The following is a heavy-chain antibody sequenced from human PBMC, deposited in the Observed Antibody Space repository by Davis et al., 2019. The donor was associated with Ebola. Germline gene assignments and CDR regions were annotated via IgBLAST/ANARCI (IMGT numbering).Heavy chain of an antibody. D-gene: IGHD3-10*01. CDR1: GYSISTGYY. Sequence: SETLSLTCTVSGYSISTGYYWGWIRQPPGKGLEWIGSIYHSGGTFYNSSLRSRLTISVDTSKNQFSLKLSSVTAADTAVYYCASGRVPFDYWGQGTLVTVSS. V-gene: IGHV4-38-2*02. J-gene: IGHJ4*02. CDR2: IYHSGGT. CDR3: ASGRVPFDY.